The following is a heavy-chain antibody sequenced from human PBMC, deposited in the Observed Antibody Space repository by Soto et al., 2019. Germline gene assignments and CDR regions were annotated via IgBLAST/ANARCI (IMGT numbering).Heavy chain of an antibody. CDR1: GGSISSSSYY. J-gene: IGHJ4*02. CDR3: ARLLTGWYYFDY. Sequence: QLQLQESGPGLVKPSETLSLTCTVSGGSISSSSYYWGWIRQPPGKGLEWIGSIYYSGSTYHNPSLKSRVTISVDTSKNQFSLKLSSVTAADTAVYYCARLLTGWYYFDYWGQGTLVTVSS. CDR2: IYYSGST. D-gene: IGHD2-15*01. V-gene: IGHV4-39*01.